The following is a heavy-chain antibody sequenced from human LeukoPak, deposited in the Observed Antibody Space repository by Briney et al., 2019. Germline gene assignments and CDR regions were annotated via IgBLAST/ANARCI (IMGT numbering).Heavy chain of an antibody. D-gene: IGHD3-3*01. CDR3: ARTAGDFWSGYSPFNP. J-gene: IGHJ5*02. CDR2: INHSGST. V-gene: IGHV4-34*01. CDR1: GGSFGGYY. Sequence: SETLSLTCAVYGGSFGGYYWSWIRQPPGKGLEWIGEINHSGSTNYNPSLKSRVTISVDTSKNQFSLKLSSVTAADTAVYYCARTAGDFWSGYSPFNPWGQGTLVTVSS.